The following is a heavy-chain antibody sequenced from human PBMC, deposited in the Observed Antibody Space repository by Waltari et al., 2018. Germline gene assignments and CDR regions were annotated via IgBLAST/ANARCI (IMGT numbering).Heavy chain of an antibody. CDR1: GFPFSRYA. Sequence: EVQLVESGGGLVHPGGSVRLSCATSGFPFSRYAMSWVRQTPGKGLEWVATIRSDGGADYASSVKGRFTISRDNSKSTLFLQMDSLRAEDTAVIYCANGFFNDLDVWGQGTTVTVSS. CDR3: ANGFFNDLDV. V-gene: IGHV3-23*04. J-gene: IGHJ6*02. CDR2: IRSDGGA. D-gene: IGHD3-3*01.